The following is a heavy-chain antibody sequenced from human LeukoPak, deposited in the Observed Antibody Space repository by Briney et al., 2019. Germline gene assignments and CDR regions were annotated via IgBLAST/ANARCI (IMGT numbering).Heavy chain of an antibody. CDR2: ISSDGSHK. CDR3: AKGSIDWYYFDY. J-gene: IGHJ4*02. Sequence: GRSLRLSCAASGFSFSTYDMHWVRQAPGKGLEWVAVISSDGSHKYWADSVKGRFTISRDNSKNTVYLQMNSLRAEDTAVYYCAKGSIDWYYFDYWGQGTLVTVSS. CDR1: GFSFSTYD. D-gene: IGHD3-9*01. V-gene: IGHV3-30*18.